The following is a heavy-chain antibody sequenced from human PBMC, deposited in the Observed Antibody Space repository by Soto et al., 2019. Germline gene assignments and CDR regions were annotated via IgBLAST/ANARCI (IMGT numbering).Heavy chain of an antibody. CDR3: ARLMGTSFDY. V-gene: IGHV3-72*01. J-gene: IGHJ4*02. CDR1: GFIFSDHY. D-gene: IGHD2-8*01. CDR2: ARNKVNSYIT. Sequence: EVQLVESGGGLVQPGGSLRLSCAASGFIFSDHYMDWVRQAPGKGLEWVGRARNKVNSYITHHAASVRGRFTISRDDSRDSLYLQMNSLKTEDTAVYYCARLMGTSFDYWGQGTLVTVSS.